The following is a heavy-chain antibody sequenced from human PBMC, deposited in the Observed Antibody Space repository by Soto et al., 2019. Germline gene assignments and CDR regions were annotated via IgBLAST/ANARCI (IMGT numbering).Heavy chain of an antibody. CDR1: GYTFTSYG. J-gene: IGHJ4*02. CDR3: AREHCSSTSCYYDY. D-gene: IGHD2-2*01. CDR2: ISAYNGNT. V-gene: IGHV1-18*01. Sequence: ASVKVSCKASGYTFTSYGISWVRQAPGQGLEWMGWISAYNGNTNYAQKLQGRVTMTTDTSTSTAYMELRSLRSDDTAVYYCAREHCSSTSCYYDYWGQGPLVTVSS.